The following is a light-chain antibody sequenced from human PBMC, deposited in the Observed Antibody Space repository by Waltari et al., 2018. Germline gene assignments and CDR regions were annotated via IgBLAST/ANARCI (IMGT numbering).Light chain of an antibody. V-gene: IGKV1-39*01. Sequence: DIHMTQSPSSLSASVGDRVTITCRAGQSISSYLNWYQQKPGKAPKLVIYAASSFQSRVPSRFSGSGSVTDFTLTISSLQPEDIATYYCQQSYSTPFTFGPGTTVDIK. CDR2: AAS. CDR3: QQSYSTPFT. CDR1: QSISSY. J-gene: IGKJ3*01.